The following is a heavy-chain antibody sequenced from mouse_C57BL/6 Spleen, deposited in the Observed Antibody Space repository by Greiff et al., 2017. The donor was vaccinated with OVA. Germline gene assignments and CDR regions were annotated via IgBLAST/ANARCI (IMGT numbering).Heavy chain of an antibody. D-gene: IGHD3-2*02. CDR1: GYTFTSYW. CDR2: IYPGSGST. V-gene: IGHV1-55*01. Sequence: QAQLQQSGAELVKPGASVKMSCKASGYTFTSYWITWVKQRPGQGLEWIGDIYPGSGSTNYNEKFKSKATLTVDTSSSTAYMQLSSLTSEDSAVYYCARWKDSSGQRGFAYWGQGTLVTVSA. CDR3: ARWKDSSGQRGFAY. J-gene: IGHJ3*01.